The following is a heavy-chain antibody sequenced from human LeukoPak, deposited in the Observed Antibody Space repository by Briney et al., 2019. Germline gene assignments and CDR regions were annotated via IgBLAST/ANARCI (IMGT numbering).Heavy chain of an antibody. V-gene: IGHV1-18*04. CDR3: ARDLYYYGSGSYYDVFDV. D-gene: IGHD3-10*01. Sequence: ASVKVSCKASGYKFTGFDMHWVRQAPGQGLEWMGWISAYKGNTYYAQKLQGRVTMTTDTSTSTAYMELRSLRSDDTAIYYCARDLYYYGSGSYYDVFDVWGQGTMVTVSS. CDR1: GYKFTGFD. CDR2: ISAYKGNT. J-gene: IGHJ3*01.